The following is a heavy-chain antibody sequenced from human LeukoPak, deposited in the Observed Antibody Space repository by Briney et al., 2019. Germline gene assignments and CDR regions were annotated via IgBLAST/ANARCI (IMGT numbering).Heavy chain of an antibody. CDR3: ASRYSLDY. CDR2: INHSGST. CDR1: GGSFSGYY. J-gene: IGHJ4*02. D-gene: IGHD6-13*01. Sequence: SETLSLTCAVYGGSFSGYYWSWIRQPPGKGLEWIGEINHSGSTNYNPSLKSRVTISVDTSKNQFSLKLSSVTAADTAVYYCASRYSLDYWGQGTLVTVSS. V-gene: IGHV4-34*01.